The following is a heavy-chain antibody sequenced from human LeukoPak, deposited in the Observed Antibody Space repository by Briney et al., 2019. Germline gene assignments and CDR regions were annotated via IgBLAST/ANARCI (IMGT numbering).Heavy chain of an antibody. CDR3: ARDADLGATITGAFDI. V-gene: IGHV3-48*03. CDR1: GFTFSSYE. J-gene: IGHJ3*02. CDR2: ISSSGSTI. D-gene: IGHD5-24*01. Sequence: GGSLRLSCAASGFTFSSYEMNWVRQAPGKGLEWVSYISSSGSTIYYADSVKGRFTISRDNAKNSLYLQMNSLRAKETAVYYCARDADLGATITGAFDIWGQGTMVTVSS.